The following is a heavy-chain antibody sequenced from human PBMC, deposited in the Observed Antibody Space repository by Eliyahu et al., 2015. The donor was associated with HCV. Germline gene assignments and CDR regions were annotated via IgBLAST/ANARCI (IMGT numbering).Heavy chain of an antibody. D-gene: IGHD3-10*01. J-gene: IGHJ4*02. CDR3: ARSSGNYYDY. CDR1: GGSISXYC. Sequence: QVQLQESGPGLVKPSETLFLTCTVSGGSISXYCWSWIRQSPGKGLXWIGCIXFSGXTNYNPXLKSRVTISVDTSKNQFSLQLTSVTAADTAVYYCARSSGNYYDYWGQGTLVTVSS. CDR2: IXFSGXT. V-gene: IGHV4-59*01.